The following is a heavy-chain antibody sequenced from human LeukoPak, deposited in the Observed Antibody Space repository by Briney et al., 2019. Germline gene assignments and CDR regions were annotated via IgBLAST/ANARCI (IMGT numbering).Heavy chain of an antibody. V-gene: IGHV1-2*02. Sequence: ASVKVSCKASGYTFTGYYMHWVRQAPGQGLEWMGWINPNSGGTNYAQKFQGRVTMTSDTSISTAYMELSRLRSDDTAVYYCARDSGREVDGSGTHYKANYWGQGTLVTVSS. D-gene: IGHD3-10*01. CDR1: GYTFTGYY. CDR2: INPNSGGT. J-gene: IGHJ4*02. CDR3: ARDSGREVDGSGTHYKANY.